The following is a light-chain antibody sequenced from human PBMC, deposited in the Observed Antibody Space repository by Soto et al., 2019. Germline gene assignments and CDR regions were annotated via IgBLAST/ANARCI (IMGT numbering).Light chain of an antibody. CDR2: DAS. CDR3: QHYDNFPIT. Sequence: DIQMTQSPSTLSASVGDRVAITCQASQDIANYLNWYQQKPGKAPKLLISDASNLQTGVPSRFFGSGSGTHFTFTIGNLQPEDIATYFCQHYDNFPITFGQGTRLEIK. CDR1: QDIANY. J-gene: IGKJ5*01. V-gene: IGKV1-33*01.